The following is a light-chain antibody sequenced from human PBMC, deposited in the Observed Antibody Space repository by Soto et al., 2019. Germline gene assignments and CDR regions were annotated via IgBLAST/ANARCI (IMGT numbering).Light chain of an antibody. CDR3: AAWDDSLNGPV. CDR2: TTN. J-gene: IGLJ3*02. Sequence: QSVLTQPPSASVTPGQRVSISWSGSSSNIGNNTVNWYQQFPETAPRLLIYTTNQRPSGVPDRFSGSKSGTSASLAISGLQSEDEADYYGAAWDDSLNGPVFGGGTKLTVL. CDR1: SSNIGNNT. V-gene: IGLV1-44*01.